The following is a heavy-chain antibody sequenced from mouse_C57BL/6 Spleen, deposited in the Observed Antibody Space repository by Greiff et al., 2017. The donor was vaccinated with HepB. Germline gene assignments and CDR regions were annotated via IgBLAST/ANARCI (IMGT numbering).Heavy chain of an antibody. J-gene: IGHJ2*01. CDR3: ARMGGYGPDY. V-gene: IGHV1-26*01. CDR1: GYTFTDYY. Sequence: VQLQQSGPELVKPGASVKISCKASGYTFTDYYMNWVKQSHGKSLEWIGDINPNNGGTSYNQKFKGKATLTVDKSSSTAYMELRSLTSEDSAVYYCARMGGYGPDYWGQGTTLTVSS. CDR2: INPNNGGT. D-gene: IGHD1-1*02.